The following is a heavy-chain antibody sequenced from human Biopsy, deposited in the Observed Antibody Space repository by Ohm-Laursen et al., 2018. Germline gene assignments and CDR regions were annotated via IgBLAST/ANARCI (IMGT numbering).Heavy chain of an antibody. CDR2: INAKTGAT. CDR1: GYTFTGYH. J-gene: IGHJ5*02. Sequence: GFSVKVSCNASGYTFTGYHVYWVRQAPGQGLEWMGWINAKTGATNYAQKFQGRVTMTRDTSISTAYVDLSSLRSDDTAVYYCTGGGYYYDSLAYYYWFDPWGQGTLVTVSS. V-gene: IGHV1-2*02. CDR3: TGGGYYYDSLAYYYWFDP. D-gene: IGHD3-22*01.